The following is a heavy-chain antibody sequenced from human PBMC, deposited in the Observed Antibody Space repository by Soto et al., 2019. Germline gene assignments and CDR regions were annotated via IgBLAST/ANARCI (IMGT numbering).Heavy chain of an antibody. D-gene: IGHD3-22*01. CDR2: IIPILGIA. Sequence: GASVKVSCKASGGTFSSYTISWVRQAPGQGLEWMGRIIPILGIANYAQKFQGRVTITADKSTSTAYMELSSLRSEDTAVYYCATGSSGYGKPPTEFDYWGQGTLVTVSS. J-gene: IGHJ4*02. CDR1: GGTFSSYT. V-gene: IGHV1-69*02. CDR3: ATGSSGYGKPPTEFDY.